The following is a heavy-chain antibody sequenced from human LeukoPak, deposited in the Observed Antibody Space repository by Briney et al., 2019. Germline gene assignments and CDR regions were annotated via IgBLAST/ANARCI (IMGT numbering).Heavy chain of an antibody. CDR1: GFTVSSNY. V-gene: IGHV3-53*01. D-gene: IGHD6-13*01. Sequence: GGSLRLSCAASGFTVSSNYMSWVRQAPGKGLEWVSVIYSGGSTYYADSVKGRFTISRDNSKNTLYLQMNSLRAEDTAVYYCARAAGNFVFYFPFDYWGQGTLVTVSS. CDR3: ARAAGNFVFYFPFDY. CDR2: IYSGGST. J-gene: IGHJ4*02.